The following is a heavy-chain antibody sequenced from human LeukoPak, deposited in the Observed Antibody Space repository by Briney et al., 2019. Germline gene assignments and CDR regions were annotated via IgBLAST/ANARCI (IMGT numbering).Heavy chain of an antibody. CDR1: GGSFSGYY. Sequence: SETLSLTCAVYGGSFSGYYWSWIRQPPGKGLEWIGEINHSGSTNYNPSLKSRATISVDTSKNQFSLKLSSVTAADTAVYYCTVGYYFDYWGQGTLVTVSS. V-gene: IGHV4-34*01. CDR3: TVGYYFDY. J-gene: IGHJ4*02. D-gene: IGHD1-26*01. CDR2: INHSGST.